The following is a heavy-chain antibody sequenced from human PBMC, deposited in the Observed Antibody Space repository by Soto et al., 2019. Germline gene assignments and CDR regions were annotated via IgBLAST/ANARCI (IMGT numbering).Heavy chain of an antibody. V-gene: IGHV4-39*01. CDR3: GSQTYGAKGCYFEY. D-gene: IGHD4-17*01. CDR2: IYYIGNT. J-gene: IGHJ4*02. Sequence: SETLSLTCIVSNGSISSRSSYWGWIRQTPGKGLEWIGSIYYIGNTYYNPSLKSRVTISIDTSKTQFSLKMNSVTAADTAVYFCGSQTYGAKGCYFEYWGQGALVTVSS. CDR1: NGSISSRSSY.